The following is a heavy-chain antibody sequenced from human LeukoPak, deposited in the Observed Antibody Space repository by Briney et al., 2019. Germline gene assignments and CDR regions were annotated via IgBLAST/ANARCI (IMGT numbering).Heavy chain of an antibody. D-gene: IGHD2-2*01. CDR1: GFTFSTYD. V-gene: IGHV3-23*01. CDR3: ARGRGGIVVVPAAIGY. CDR2: ISSTGGAT. J-gene: IGHJ4*02. Sequence: VRPGGSLRLSCAASGFTFSTYDMSWVRQAPGKGLEWVSSISSTGGATHYADSVKGRFTISRDNSKNTLYLQMNSLRAEDTAVYYCARGRGGIVVVPAAIGYWGQGTLVTVSS.